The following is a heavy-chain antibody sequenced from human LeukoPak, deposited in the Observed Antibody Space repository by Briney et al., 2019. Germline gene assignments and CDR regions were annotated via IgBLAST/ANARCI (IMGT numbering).Heavy chain of an antibody. V-gene: IGHV4-59*01. CDR2: IYYSGST. D-gene: IGHD6-13*01. J-gene: IGHJ3*02. CDR1: GGSISSYY. CDR3: ATADSSSWTSHAFDI. Sequence: PSETLSLTCTVSGGSISSYYWSWIRQPPGKGLEWIGYIYYSGSTNYNPSLKSRVTISVDTSKNQFSLKLSSVTAADTAVYYCATADSSSWTSHAFDIWGQGTMVTVSS.